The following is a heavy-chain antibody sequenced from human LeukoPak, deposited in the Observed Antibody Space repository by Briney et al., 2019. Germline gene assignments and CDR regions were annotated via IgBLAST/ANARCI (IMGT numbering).Heavy chain of an antibody. Sequence: PGGSLRLSCAASGFTFSSYGMHWVRQAPGKGLEWVAFIRYDGSNKYYADSVKGRFTISRDNSKNTLYLQMNSLRAEDTAVYYCARRQYGYSSGSLDYWGQGTLVTVSS. D-gene: IGHD6-19*01. CDR3: ARRQYGYSSGSLDY. J-gene: IGHJ4*02. V-gene: IGHV3-30*02. CDR1: GFTFSSYG. CDR2: IRYDGSNK.